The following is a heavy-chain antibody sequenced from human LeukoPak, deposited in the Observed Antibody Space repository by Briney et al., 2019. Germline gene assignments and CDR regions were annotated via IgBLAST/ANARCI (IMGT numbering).Heavy chain of an antibody. CDR1: GFTFSSSG. Sequence: GGSLRLSCTASGFTFSSSGMNWVRQAPGKGLEWVSYTSSSGSTIYYADSVKGRFTISRDNAKNSLYLQMNSLRAEDTAVYYCARAVIYSSSWYDFDYWGQGTLVTVSS. V-gene: IGHV3-48*03. J-gene: IGHJ4*02. CDR3: ARAVIYSSSWYDFDY. D-gene: IGHD6-13*01. CDR2: TSSSGSTI.